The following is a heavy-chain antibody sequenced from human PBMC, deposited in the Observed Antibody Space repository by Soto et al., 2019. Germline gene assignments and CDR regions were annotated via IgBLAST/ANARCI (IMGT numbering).Heavy chain of an antibody. CDR3: ARERYFSGGSCYGMDV. CDR2: IYYSGST. CDR1: GGSISSGGYY. V-gene: IGHV4-31*03. J-gene: IGHJ6*02. Sequence: QAQLQESDPGLVKPSQTLSLTCTVSGGSISSGGYYWSWLRQHPGKGLERIGYIYYSGSTYYNPSIKSGVTISVDTSKNQFSLKLSSVTAADTAVYYCARERYFSGGSCYGMDVWGQGTTVTVSS. D-gene: IGHD2-15*01.